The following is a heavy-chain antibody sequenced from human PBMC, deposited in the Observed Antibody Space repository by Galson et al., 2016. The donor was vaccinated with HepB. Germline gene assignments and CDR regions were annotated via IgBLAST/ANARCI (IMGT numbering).Heavy chain of an antibody. D-gene: IGHD1-26*01. CDR1: GYIFSNYH. Sequence: SVKVSCKASGYIFSNYHIHWVRHVPGQGLEWMGRINPTGGSANYAKRFQGRVTMTRDPSTNTVYMELRSLRSEDTAVFFCARDNSGSRGPFAPWGQGTLVTVSS. CDR2: INPTGGSA. V-gene: IGHV1-46*01. J-gene: IGHJ5*02. CDR3: ARDNSGSRGPFAP.